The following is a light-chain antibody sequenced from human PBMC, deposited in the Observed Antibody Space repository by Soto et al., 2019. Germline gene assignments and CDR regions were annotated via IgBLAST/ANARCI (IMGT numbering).Light chain of an antibody. CDR2: GAS. Sequence: EIVLTQSPGTLSLSPGERATLSCRASQSVRNNYLAWYQQKPGQAPRLLIYGASSRATGIPDRFSGSGSGTDFTLTIIRLEPEDFAVYYCQQYGSPGTFGQGTKVEIK. J-gene: IGKJ1*01. CDR1: QSVRNNY. V-gene: IGKV3-20*01. CDR3: QQYGSPGT.